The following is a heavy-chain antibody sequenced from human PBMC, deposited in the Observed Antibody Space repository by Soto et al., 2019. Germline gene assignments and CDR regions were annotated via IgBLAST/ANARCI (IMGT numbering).Heavy chain of an antibody. D-gene: IGHD3-22*01. J-gene: IGHJ3*02. CDR1: GFTVSSNY. CDR2: IYSGGST. V-gene: IGHV3-53*01. CDR3: ARFYYDSSGGAFDI. Sequence: PGGSLRLSCAASGFTVSSNYMSWVRQAPGKGLEWVSVIYSGGSTYYADSVKGRFTISRDNSKNTLYLQMNSLRAEDTAVYYCARFYYDSSGGAFDIWGQGTMVTVSS.